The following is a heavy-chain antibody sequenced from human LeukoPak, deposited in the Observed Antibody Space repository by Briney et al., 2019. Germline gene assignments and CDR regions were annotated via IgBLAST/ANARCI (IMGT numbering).Heavy chain of an antibody. J-gene: IGHJ6*02. V-gene: IGHV4-39*07. CDR2: IYYSGST. CDR1: GGSITISSYY. D-gene: IGHD6-13*01. Sequence: SATLSLTCTVSGGSITISSYYWGWIRQPPGKGLEWIGSIYYSGSTYYNPSLKSRVTISVDTSKNQFSLKLSSVTAADTAVYYCARDRIAAAGDYYYYGMDVWGQGTTVTVSS. CDR3: ARDRIAAAGDYYYYGMDV.